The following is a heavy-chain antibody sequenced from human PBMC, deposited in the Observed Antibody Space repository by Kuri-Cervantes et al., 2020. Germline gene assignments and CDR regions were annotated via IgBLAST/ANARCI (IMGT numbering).Heavy chain of an antibody. V-gene: IGHV3-48*02. Sequence: GESLKISCAASGFTFSNYNMNWVRQAPGKGLEWVSYIRSSSSTIYYVDSVKGRFTISRDNTKNSLYLQMNSLRDEDTAVYYCARVDCRGYTCYVPSHGFDNWGQGTMVTVSS. J-gene: IGHJ3*02. CDR3: ARVDCRGYTCYVPSHGFDN. D-gene: IGHD2-15*01. CDR2: IRSSSSTI. CDR1: GFTFSNYN.